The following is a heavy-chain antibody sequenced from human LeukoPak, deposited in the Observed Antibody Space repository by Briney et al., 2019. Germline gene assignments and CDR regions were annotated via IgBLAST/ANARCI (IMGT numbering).Heavy chain of an antibody. Sequence: GGSLRLSCVASGFTFRNSAMHWVRQAPGKGLEYVSGISSNGGSTYYANTVKGRFTISRDNSKNTVYLQMGSLRAEDMAVYHCARWYNSLDVWGQGTTVTVSS. J-gene: IGHJ6*02. CDR1: GFTFRNSA. D-gene: IGHD1-1*01. CDR3: ARWYNSLDV. CDR2: ISSNGGST. V-gene: IGHV3-64*01.